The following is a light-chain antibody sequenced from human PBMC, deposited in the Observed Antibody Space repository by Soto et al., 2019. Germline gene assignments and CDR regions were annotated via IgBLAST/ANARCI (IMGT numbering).Light chain of an antibody. CDR3: QRSGT. CDR2: DAS. J-gene: IGKJ1*01. Sequence: GDRVTITCRASQSISSWLAWYQQKPGKAPKLLIYDASSLESGVPSRFSGSGSGTEFTLTISSLQPDDFATYYCQRSGTFGQGTKVEIK. V-gene: IGKV1-5*01. CDR1: QSISSW.